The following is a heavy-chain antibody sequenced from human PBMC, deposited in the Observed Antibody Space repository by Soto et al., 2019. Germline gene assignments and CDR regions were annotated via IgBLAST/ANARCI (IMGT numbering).Heavy chain of an antibody. CDR1: GFTFSSYG. V-gene: IGHV3-33*01. CDR2: IWYDGSNK. J-gene: IGHJ4*02. CDR3: AREVAATRFSFDY. Sequence: PGGSLRLSCAASGFTFSSYGMHWVRQAPGKGLEWVAVIWYDGSNKYYADSVKGRFTISRDNSKNTLYLQMNSLRAEDTAVYYCAREVAATRFSFDYWGQGTLVTVSS. D-gene: IGHD2-15*01.